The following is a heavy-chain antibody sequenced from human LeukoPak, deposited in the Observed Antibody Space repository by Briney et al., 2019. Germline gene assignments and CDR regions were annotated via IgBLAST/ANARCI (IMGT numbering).Heavy chain of an antibody. Sequence: SETLSLNCSVSGGSVSSGSYYWSWIRQPPGKGPEWMGYIYYSGSTNYNPSFKSRVTISVDTSKNQFSLKLSSVTAADTAVYYCARESYYGSGSSDYWGQGTLVTVSS. CDR3: ARESYYGSGSSDY. CDR1: GGSVSSGSYY. V-gene: IGHV4-61*01. CDR2: IYYSGST. D-gene: IGHD3-10*01. J-gene: IGHJ4*02.